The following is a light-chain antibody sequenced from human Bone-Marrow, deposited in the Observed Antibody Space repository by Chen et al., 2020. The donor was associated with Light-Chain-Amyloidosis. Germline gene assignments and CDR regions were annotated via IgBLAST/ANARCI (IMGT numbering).Light chain of an antibody. CDR3: QSYQGSSQGV. Sequence: FILTQPHSVLESPGKTVIISCTRRSGSLATNYVQWYHQRPGSSPTTVIYEGDQRPSGVPDRFSGSIDRSSNSASLTISGLKTEDEADYYCQSYQGSSQGVFGGGTKRTVL. V-gene: IGLV6-57*01. J-gene: IGLJ3*02. CDR2: EGD. CDR1: SGSLATNY.